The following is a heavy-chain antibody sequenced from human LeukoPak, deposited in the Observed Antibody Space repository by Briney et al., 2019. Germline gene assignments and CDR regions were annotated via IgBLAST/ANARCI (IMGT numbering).Heavy chain of an antibody. D-gene: IGHD3-22*01. CDR2: INPNSGGT. CDR3: ARGMYYDSSGYYDY. CDR1: GYTFTGYY. Sequence: ASVKVSCKASGYTFTGYYMHWVRQAPGQGLEWMGWINPNSGGTNYAQKFQGRVTMTRDTSISTAYTELSRLRSDDTAVYYCARGMYYDSSGYYDYWGQGTLVTVSS. V-gene: IGHV1-2*02. J-gene: IGHJ4*02.